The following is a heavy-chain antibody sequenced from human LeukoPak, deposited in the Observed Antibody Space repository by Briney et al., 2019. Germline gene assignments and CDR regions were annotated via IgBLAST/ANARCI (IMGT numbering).Heavy chain of an antibody. CDR1: GFTFSTYW. J-gene: IGHJ4*02. D-gene: IGHD4/OR15-4a*01. CDR3: ARGGLFRYGGTSGDY. Sequence: HPGGSLRLSCEGSGFTFSTYWMTWVRQAPGKGLEWVANINQHGSESYYVDSVEGRFLISRDNAKNTLYLHMSNLRGDDMAVYYCARGGLFRYGGTSGDYWGQGTVVTVSS. V-gene: IGHV3-7*01. CDR2: INQHGSES.